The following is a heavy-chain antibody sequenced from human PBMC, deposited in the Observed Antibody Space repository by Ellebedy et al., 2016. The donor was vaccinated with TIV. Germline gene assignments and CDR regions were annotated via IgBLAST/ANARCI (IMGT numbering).Heavy chain of an antibody. CDR1: GYTFANYY. CDR2: INPSGGDT. J-gene: IGHJ4*02. D-gene: IGHD3/OR15-3a*01. Sequence: ASVKVSCXTSGYTFANYYLHWLRQAPGQGLEWMGIINPSGGDTSYAQKFQGRLTVTMDTSTRTVYMKLTNLRGDDTAVYYCAIGQLDYWGQGTLVSVSS. V-gene: IGHV1-46*01. CDR3: AIGQLDY.